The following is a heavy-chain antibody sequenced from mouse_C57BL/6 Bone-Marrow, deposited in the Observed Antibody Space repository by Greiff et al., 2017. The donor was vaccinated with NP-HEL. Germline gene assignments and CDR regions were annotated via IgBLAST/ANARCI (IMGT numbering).Heavy chain of an antibody. J-gene: IGHJ1*03. V-gene: IGHV1-53*01. CDR2: INPSNGGT. D-gene: IGHD2-4*01. CDR1: GYTFTSYW. Sequence: VQLQQPGTELVKPGASVKLSCKASGYTFTSYWMHWVKQRPGQGLEWIGNINPSNGGTNYNEKFKSKATLTVDKSSSTAYMQLSSLASEDSAVYYCARWGNYGNVYWYFDVWGTGTTVTVSS. CDR3: ARWGNYGNVYWYFDV.